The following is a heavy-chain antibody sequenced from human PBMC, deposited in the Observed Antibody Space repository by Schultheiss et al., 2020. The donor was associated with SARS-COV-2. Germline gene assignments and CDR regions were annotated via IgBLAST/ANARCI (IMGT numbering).Heavy chain of an antibody. CDR3: ARGYGSSWYGFDY. CDR2: IYHSGST. CDR1: GGSISGYY. V-gene: IGHV4-38-2*02. D-gene: IGHD6-13*01. J-gene: IGHJ4*02. Sequence: SETLSLTCTVSGGSISGYYWGWIRQPPGKGLEWIGSIYHSGSTYYNPSLKSRVTISVDTSKNQFSLKLSSVTAADTAVYYCARGYGSSWYGFDYWGQGTLVTVSS.